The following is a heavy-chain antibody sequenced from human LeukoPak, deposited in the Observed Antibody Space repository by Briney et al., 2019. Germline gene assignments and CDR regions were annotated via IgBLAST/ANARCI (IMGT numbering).Heavy chain of an antibody. Sequence: ASVKVSCKASGYTFTGYYMHWVRQAPGQGLEWMGWINPNSGGTNYAQKFQGRVTMTRDTSISTAYMELSRLRSDDTAVCYCARAWNYFGDKLRWFDPWGQGTLVTVSS. V-gene: IGHV1-2*02. D-gene: IGHD1-7*01. CDR3: ARAWNYFGDKLRWFDP. CDR1: GYTFTGYY. J-gene: IGHJ5*02. CDR2: INPNSGGT.